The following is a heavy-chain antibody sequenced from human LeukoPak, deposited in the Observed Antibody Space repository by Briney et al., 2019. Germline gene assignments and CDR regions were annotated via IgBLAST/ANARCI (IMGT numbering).Heavy chain of an antibody. Sequence: SETLSLTCTVSGGSISSSSYYWSWIRQPPGKGLEWIGEINHSGSTNYNPSLKSRVTISVDTSKNQFSLKLSSVTAADTAVYYCARGNVATINDYWGQGTLVTVSS. CDR1: GGSISSSSYY. D-gene: IGHD5-24*01. J-gene: IGHJ4*02. V-gene: IGHV4-39*07. CDR3: ARGNVATINDY. CDR2: INHSGST.